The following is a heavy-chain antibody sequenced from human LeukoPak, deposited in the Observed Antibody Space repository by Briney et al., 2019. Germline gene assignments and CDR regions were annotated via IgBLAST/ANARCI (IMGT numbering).Heavy chain of an antibody. CDR1: GFTFSSYA. V-gene: IGHV3-23*01. CDR2: ISGSGDST. Sequence: GGSLRLSCAASGFTFSSYAMSWVRQAPGKGLEWVSAISGSGDSTYYADSVKGRFTISRDNSKNTLYLQMNSLGAEDTAVYYCAKGSCSSTSCYRSGYYYYYMDVWGKGTTVTVSS. CDR3: AKGSCSSTSCYRSGYYYYYMDV. J-gene: IGHJ6*03. D-gene: IGHD2-2*01.